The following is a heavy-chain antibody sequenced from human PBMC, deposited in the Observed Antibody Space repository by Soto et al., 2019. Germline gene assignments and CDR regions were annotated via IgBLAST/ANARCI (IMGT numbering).Heavy chain of an antibody. D-gene: IGHD3-16*02. J-gene: IGHJ4*02. CDR3: ARGGLYSYPY. CDR2: INPNSGET. Sequence: ASVKVSCKASGYTFIGYSIHWVRQTPGQGLEWMGRINPNSGETNFAQTFRGRVTMTTDTSISTAFMELSRLTSDDTAVYYCARGGLYSYPYWGQGTLVTVSS. CDR1: GYTFIGYS. V-gene: IGHV1-2*02.